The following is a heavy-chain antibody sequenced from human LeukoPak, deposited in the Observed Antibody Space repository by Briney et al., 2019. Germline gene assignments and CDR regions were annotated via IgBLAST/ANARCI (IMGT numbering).Heavy chain of an antibody. V-gene: IGHV1-46*01. Sequence: GASVKVSCKASGYSFTSHYMHWVRQAPGQGLEWMGLINPRGTATRYAESFQGRLTLTRDLSTSTDYMELSSLRSEDTAVYYCATKPPLGLNNWFDPWGQGTLVTVSS. CDR3: ATKPPLGLNNWFDP. D-gene: IGHD7-27*01. CDR1: GYSFTSHY. CDR2: INPRGTAT. J-gene: IGHJ5*02.